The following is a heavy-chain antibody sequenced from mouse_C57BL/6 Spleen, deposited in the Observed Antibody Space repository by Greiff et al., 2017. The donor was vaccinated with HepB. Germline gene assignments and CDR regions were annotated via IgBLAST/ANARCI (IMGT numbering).Heavy chain of an antibody. D-gene: IGHD1-1*01. V-gene: IGHV5-17*01. CDR2: ISSGSSTI. CDR3: ARYGSSYGYFDY. Sequence: DVMLVESGGGLVKPGGSLKLSCAASGFTFSDYGMHWVRQAPEKGLEWVAYISSGSSTIYYADTVKGRFTISRDNAKNTLFLQMTSLRSEDTAMYYCARYGSSYGYFDYWGQGTTLTVSS. J-gene: IGHJ2*01. CDR1: GFTFSDYG.